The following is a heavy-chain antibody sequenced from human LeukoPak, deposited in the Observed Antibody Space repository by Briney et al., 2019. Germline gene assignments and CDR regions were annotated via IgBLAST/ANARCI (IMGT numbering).Heavy chain of an antibody. Sequence: PGGSLRLSCAASGFTFSSYGMHWVRQAPGKGLEWVAVISYDGSNKYYADSVKGRSTISRDNSKNTLYLQMNSLRAEDTAVYYCAKDPTFLPWGQGTLVTVSS. J-gene: IGHJ5*02. CDR2: ISYDGSNK. CDR1: GFTFSSYG. D-gene: IGHD2-21*01. CDR3: AKDPTFLP. V-gene: IGHV3-30*18.